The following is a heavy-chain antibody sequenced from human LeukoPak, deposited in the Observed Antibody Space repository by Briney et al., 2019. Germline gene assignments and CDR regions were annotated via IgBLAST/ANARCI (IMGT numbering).Heavy chain of an antibody. D-gene: IGHD6-13*01. V-gene: IGHV4-39*07. CDR3: ARVSPGSSWYLGWFDP. Sequence: SETLSLTCTVSGGSISSSSYYWGWIRQPPGKGLEWIGSIYYSGSTYYNPSLKSRVTISVDTSKNQFSLKLSSVTAADTAVYYCARVSPGSSWYLGWFDPWGQGTLVIVSS. CDR2: IYYSGST. J-gene: IGHJ5*02. CDR1: GGSISSSSYY.